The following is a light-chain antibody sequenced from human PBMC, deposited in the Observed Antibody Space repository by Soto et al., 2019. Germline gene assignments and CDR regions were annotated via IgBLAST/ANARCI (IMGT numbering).Light chain of an antibody. CDR2: EAS. CDR3: QQYNSYGT. V-gene: IGKV1-5*01. Sequence: DIQMTQSPSTLSASVGDRVTITCRASQSISSWLAWYQQKAGKAPKLLIYEASRLESGVPSRFSGYGYGTEFTLTISSLQPDDFATYYCQQYNSYGTFGQGTKVEIK. J-gene: IGKJ1*01. CDR1: QSISSW.